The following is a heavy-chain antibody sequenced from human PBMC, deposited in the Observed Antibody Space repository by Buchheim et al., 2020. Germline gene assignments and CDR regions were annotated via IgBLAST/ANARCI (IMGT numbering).Heavy chain of an antibody. CDR1: EFSFSTYV. J-gene: IGHJ4*02. V-gene: IGHV3-30-3*01. D-gene: IGHD3-22*01. Sequence: QVQLVESGGGVVQPGRSLKLSCVASEFSFSTYVMHWVRQAPGKGLEWVALISYAGSNKYYADSVKGRFTISRDNSKDTLYLQMNSLRPEDTAVYYCASAHYYDSSGYYFYFDYGGQGTL. CDR2: ISYAGSNK. CDR3: ASAHYYDSSGYYFYFDY.